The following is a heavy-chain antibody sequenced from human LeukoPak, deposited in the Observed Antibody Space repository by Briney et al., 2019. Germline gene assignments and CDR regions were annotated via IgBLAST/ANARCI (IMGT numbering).Heavy chain of an antibody. CDR3: AKDNGWFGESGFDP. V-gene: IGHV3-9*01. Sequence: PGRSLRLSCVAPASTFDDYAMHWVRQAPGKGLEWVSGISWNSGSIGYADSVKGRFTISRDNAKNSLYLQMNSPRVEDTALYYCAKDNGWFGESGFDPWGQGTLVTVSS. D-gene: IGHD3-10*01. CDR2: ISWNSGSI. J-gene: IGHJ5*02. CDR1: ASTFDDYA.